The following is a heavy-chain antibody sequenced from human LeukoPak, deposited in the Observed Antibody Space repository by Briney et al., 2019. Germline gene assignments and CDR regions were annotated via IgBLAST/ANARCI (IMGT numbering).Heavy chain of an antibody. CDR3: ARAPNWRFDH. D-gene: IGHD1-1*01. J-gene: IGHJ4*02. Sequence: PSETLSLTCTVSGGSISGYYWSWIRQPPGKGLEWVSVIYSDGTTYYADSVKGRFTISRDDSKNTLYLHMNSLRAEDTAVYYCARAPNWRFDHWGQGTLVTVSS. CDR1: GGSISGYY. V-gene: IGHV3-53*01. CDR2: IYSDGTT.